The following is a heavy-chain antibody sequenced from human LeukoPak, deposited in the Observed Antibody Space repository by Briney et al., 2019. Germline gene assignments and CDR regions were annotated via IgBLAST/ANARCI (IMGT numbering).Heavy chain of an antibody. J-gene: IGHJ3*02. Sequence: SQTLSLTCTVSCGSISSGSDYWSRIRQPAGKGLEWIGRIYTSGSTNYNPSLKSRVTISVDTSKNQFSLKLSSVTAADTAVYYCARDQNWGDAFDIWGQGSMVTVSS. D-gene: IGHD7-27*01. CDR1: CGSISSGSDY. V-gene: IGHV4-61*02. CDR3: ARDQNWGDAFDI. CDR2: IYTSGST.